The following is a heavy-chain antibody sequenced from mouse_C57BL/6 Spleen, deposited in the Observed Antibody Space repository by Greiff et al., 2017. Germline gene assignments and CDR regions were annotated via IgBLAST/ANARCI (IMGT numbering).Heavy chain of an antibody. CDR3: ARMNDYCAMDY. Sequence: QVQLQQPGAELVKPGASVKLSCKASGYTFTSYWMHWVKQRPGQGLEWIGMIHPNSGSTDYNEKFKSKATLTVDKSSSTAYMQLSSLTSEDSAVYYCARMNDYCAMDYWGQGTSVTVSS. CDR2: IHPNSGST. CDR1: GYTFTSYW. V-gene: IGHV1-64*01. J-gene: IGHJ4*01.